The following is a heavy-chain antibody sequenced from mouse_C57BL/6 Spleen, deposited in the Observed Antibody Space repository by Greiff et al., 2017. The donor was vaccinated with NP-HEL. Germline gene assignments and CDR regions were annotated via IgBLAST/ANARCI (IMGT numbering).Heavy chain of an antibody. V-gene: IGHV1-64*01. CDR2: IHPNSGST. CDR1: GYTFTSYW. D-gene: IGHD2-3*01. J-gene: IGHJ4*01. CDR3: ARGIYDGYYVDAMDY. Sequence: QVQLQQSGAELVKPGASVKLSCKASGYTFTSYWMHWVKQRPGQGLEWIGMIHPNSGSTNYNEKFKSKATLTVDKSSSTAYMQLSSLTSEDSAVYYCARGIYDGYYVDAMDYWGQGTSVTVSS.